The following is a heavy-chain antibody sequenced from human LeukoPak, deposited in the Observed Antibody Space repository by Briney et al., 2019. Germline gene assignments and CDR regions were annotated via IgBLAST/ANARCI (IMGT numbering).Heavy chain of an antibody. D-gene: IGHD1-7*01. J-gene: IGHJ4*02. Sequence: GGSLRLSCAASGFTFSSYGMHWVRQAPGKGLEWVAVAWYDGSTKYYQDSVKGRFTISTDNSKNTLYLQMNSLRAEDTAIYYCARGANNWSYRSYFDFRGQGTLVTVSS. CDR1: GFTFSSYG. CDR2: AWYDGSTK. CDR3: ARGANNWSYRSYFDF. V-gene: IGHV3-33*01.